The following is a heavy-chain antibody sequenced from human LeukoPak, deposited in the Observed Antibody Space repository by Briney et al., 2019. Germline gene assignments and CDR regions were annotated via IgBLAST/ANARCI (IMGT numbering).Heavy chain of an antibody. CDR2: IRYDGTNK. V-gene: IGHV3-30*02. CDR3: ATEMAR. J-gene: IGHJ4*02. Sequence: PPGGSLRLSCAASGFTFSSYGMHWVRQAPGKGLEWVAFIRYDGTNKYYADSVKGRFTISRDNSKTTLYLQMNSLRAEDTAVYYCATEMARWGQGTLVTVSS. D-gene: IGHD2-8*01. CDR1: GFTFSSYG.